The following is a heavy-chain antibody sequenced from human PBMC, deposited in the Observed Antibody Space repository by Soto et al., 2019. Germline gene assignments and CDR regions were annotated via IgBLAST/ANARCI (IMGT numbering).Heavy chain of an antibody. V-gene: IGHV3-53*02. CDR2: MYYGGTT. CDR1: GFTVSSDH. J-gene: IGHJ3*01. Sequence: EMQLVETGGGLIQPGGSLRLSGAASGFTVSSDHMSWVRQAPGKGLEWISVMYYGGTTYYADSVQGRFTISRDSSTNTLYLQMTDLRADDTAVYYWAREAAGFDLWGQGTMFTVSS. D-gene: IGHD6-13*01. CDR3: AREAAGFDL.